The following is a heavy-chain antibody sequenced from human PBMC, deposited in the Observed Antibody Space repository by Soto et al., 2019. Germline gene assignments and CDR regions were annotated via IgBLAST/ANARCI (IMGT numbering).Heavy chain of an antibody. Sequence: QVRLVQSGAEVKNPGASVKVSCKASGYTFTGYYIHWVRQAPGQGLEWMGSISPHSGGPNYAQRFQGRVTMSRDTSMTTVYMEMSGLTSDDTAVYYCAREEQTGANYFLDYWGQGTLVTVSS. CDR1: GYTFTGYY. J-gene: IGHJ4*02. CDR2: ISPHSGGP. V-gene: IGHV1-2*02. D-gene: IGHD7-27*01. CDR3: AREEQTGANYFLDY.